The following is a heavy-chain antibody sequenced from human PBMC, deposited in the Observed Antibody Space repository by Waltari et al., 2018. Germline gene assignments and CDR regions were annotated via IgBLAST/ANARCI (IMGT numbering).Heavy chain of an antibody. Sequence: QVQLQESGPGLVKPSETLSLTCAVSGYSISSGYYWGWIRQPPGKGLEWIGSIYHSGSTYYNPSLKSRVTISVDTSKNQFSLKLSSVTAADTAVYYCARPYSSSWPYYFDYWGQGTLVTVSS. CDR3: ARPYSSSWPYYFDY. CDR2: IYHSGST. CDR1: GYSISSGYY. D-gene: IGHD6-13*01. V-gene: IGHV4-38-2*01. J-gene: IGHJ4*02.